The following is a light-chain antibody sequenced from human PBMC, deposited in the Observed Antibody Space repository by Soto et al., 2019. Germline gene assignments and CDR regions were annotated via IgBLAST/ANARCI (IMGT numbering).Light chain of an antibody. CDR1: SSNIGSNT. CDR2: SNT. J-gene: IGLJ1*01. Sequence: QAVVSQPPSASGTPGQRVTISCSGSSSNIGSNTVSWYHQLPGTAPKLLIYSNTQRPSGVPDRFSGSKSGTSASLAISALQSEDEADYYCAAWDDGLNGYVFGIGTKLTVL. V-gene: IGLV1-44*01. CDR3: AAWDDGLNGYV.